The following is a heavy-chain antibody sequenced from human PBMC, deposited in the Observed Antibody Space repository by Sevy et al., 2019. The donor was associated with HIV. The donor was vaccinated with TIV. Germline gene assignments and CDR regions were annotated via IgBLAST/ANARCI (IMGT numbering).Heavy chain of an antibody. J-gene: IGHJ4*02. V-gene: IGHV4-39*01. D-gene: IGHD3-16*02. CDR2: IYYSGST. CDR3: AGLRLGEISFDY. Sequence: SETLSLTCTVSGGSISSSSYYWGWIRQPPGKGLEWIGSIYYSGSTYYNPSLKSRVTISVDTSKNQFSLKLSSVTAADTAVYYCAGLRLGEISFDYWGQGTLVTVSS. CDR1: GGSISSSSYY.